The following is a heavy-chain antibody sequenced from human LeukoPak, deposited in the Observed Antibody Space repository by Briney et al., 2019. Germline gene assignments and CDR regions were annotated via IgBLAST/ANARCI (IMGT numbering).Heavy chain of an antibody. CDR1: GFTFSSYW. D-gene: IGHD3-10*01. J-gene: IGHJ4*02. CDR2: INSDGSST. V-gene: IGHV3-74*01. CDR3: ARGGYDSGSYYKGPLYYFDY. Sequence: GGSLRLSCAASGFTFSSYWMHWVRQAPGKGLVWVSRINSDGSSTSYADSVKGRFTISRDDSENSLYLQMNSLRAEDTAVYYCARGGYDSGSYYKGPLYYFDYWGQGTLVTVSS.